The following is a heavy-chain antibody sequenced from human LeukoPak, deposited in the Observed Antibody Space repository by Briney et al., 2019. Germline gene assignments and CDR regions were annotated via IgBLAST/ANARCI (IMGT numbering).Heavy chain of an antibody. V-gene: IGHV3-7*03. J-gene: IGHJ4*02. CDR1: GFTFTSCW. D-gene: IGHD3-22*01. CDR2: IKQDGSEK. CDR3: TTVPNYYDSSGYYIGFDY. Sequence: GGSLRLSCATSGFTFTSCWMSWVRQAPGKGLEWVANIKQDGSEKYYVDSVKGRFSISRDNARNSLYLQMNSLKTEDTAVYYCTTVPNYYDSSGYYIGFDYWGQGTLVTVSS.